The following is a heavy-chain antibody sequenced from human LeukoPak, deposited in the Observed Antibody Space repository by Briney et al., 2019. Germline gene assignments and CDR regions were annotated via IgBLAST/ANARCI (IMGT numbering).Heavy chain of an antibody. CDR3: AKCDNYDILTGHFDY. J-gene: IGHJ4*02. CDR1: GFTFDDYA. Sequence: GRSLRLSCAASGFTFDDYAMHWVRQTPGKGLEWVSGISWNSGSIGYADSVKGRFTIPRDNAKNSLYLQMNSLRAEDTALYYSAKCDNYDILTGHFDYWGQGTLVTVSS. V-gene: IGHV3-9*01. D-gene: IGHD3-9*01. CDR2: ISWNSGSI.